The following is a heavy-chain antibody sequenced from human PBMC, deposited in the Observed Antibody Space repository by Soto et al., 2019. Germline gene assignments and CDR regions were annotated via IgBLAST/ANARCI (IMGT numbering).Heavy chain of an antibody. J-gene: IGHJ6*02. D-gene: IGHD2-2*01. V-gene: IGHV4-61*01. CDR1: GGFVNSDTHS. Sequence: SSETLYLTCTVSGGFVNSDTHSWSWIRQTPGKRLEWIGFIYSGGSTKNPSLRSRVTMSVDTSKNQFSLKLRSVIVADTAVYHCARFVRSCSATTCSTRADVWGQGITVTVS. CDR3: ARFVRSCSATTCSTRADV. CDR2: IYSGGST.